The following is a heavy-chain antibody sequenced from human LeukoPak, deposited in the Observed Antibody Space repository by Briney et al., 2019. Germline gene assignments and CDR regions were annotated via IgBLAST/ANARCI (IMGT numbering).Heavy chain of an antibody. Sequence: PGGSLRLSCVASGFTFSSYTINWVRQTPGKGLEWVSSISGSSYYIYYADSVRGRFTISRDNSKNTLYLQMNSLRAEDTAVYYCARVSDTSTGFVGGEFDYWGQGTLVTVSS. CDR2: ISGSSYYI. V-gene: IGHV3-21*01. D-gene: IGHD3-10*01. J-gene: IGHJ4*02. CDR3: ARVSDTSTGFVGGEFDY. CDR1: GFTFSSYT.